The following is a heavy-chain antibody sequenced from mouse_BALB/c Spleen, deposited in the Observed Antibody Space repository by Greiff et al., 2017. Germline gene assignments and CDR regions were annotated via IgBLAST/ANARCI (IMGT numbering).Heavy chain of an antibody. J-gene: IGHJ3*01. CDR3: ARDPRFAY. V-gene: IGHV3-6*02. CDR2: ISYDGSN. Sequence: EESGPGLVKPSQSLSLTCSVTGYSITSGYYWNWIRQFPGNKLEWMGYISYDGSNNYNPSLKNRISITRDTSKNQFFLKLNSVTTEDTATYYCARDPRFAYWGQGTLVTVSA. CDR1: GYSITSGYY.